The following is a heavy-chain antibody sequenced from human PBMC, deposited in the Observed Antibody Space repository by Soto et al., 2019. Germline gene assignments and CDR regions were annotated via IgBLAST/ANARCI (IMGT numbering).Heavy chain of an antibody. D-gene: IGHD6-19*01. Sequence: SLRLSCAGSGFTFSSYAMSWVRQAPGKGLEWVSVIRGSGVSTYYADSVKGRFTISRDNSKNTLYLQINSLRAEDTGVYYCAKVSIAVAGPEYFQHWGQGTLVTVSS. CDR2: IRGSGVST. CDR1: GFTFSSYA. J-gene: IGHJ1*01. V-gene: IGHV3-23*01. CDR3: AKVSIAVAGPEYFQH.